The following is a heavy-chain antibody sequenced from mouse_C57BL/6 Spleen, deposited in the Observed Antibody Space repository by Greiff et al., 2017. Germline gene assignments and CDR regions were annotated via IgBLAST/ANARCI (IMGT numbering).Heavy chain of an antibody. Sequence: QVQLQQPGAELVRPGTSVKLSCKASGYTFTSYWMHWVKQRPGQGLEWIGVIDPSDSYTNYNQKLKGKATLTVDTSSSTAYMQLSSLTSEDSAVYYCAREGVRAYYSRFAYWGQGTLVTVSA. V-gene: IGHV1-59*01. J-gene: IGHJ3*01. CDR1: GYTFTSYW. D-gene: IGHD2-12*01. CDR3: AREGVRAYYSRFAY. CDR2: IDPSDSYT.